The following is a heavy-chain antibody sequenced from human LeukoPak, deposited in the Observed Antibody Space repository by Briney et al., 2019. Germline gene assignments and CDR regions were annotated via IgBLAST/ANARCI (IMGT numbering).Heavy chain of an antibody. CDR3: AREGDSRWGELSP. CDR1: GGSFSGYY. Sequence: SKTLSLTCAVYGGSFSGYYWSWIRQPPGKGLEWIGGINHSGSTNYNPSLKSRVTISVDTSKNQFSLKLSSVTAEDTAVYYCAREGDSRWGELSPWGQGTLVTVSS. V-gene: IGHV4-34*01. J-gene: IGHJ1*01. CDR2: INHSGST. D-gene: IGHD3-16*02.